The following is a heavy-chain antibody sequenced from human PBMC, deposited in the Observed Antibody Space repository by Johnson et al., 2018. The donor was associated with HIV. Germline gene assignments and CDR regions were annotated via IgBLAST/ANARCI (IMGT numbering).Heavy chain of an antibody. CDR1: GFTFDDYA. V-gene: IGHV3-9*01. CDR2: ISWNSGSI. D-gene: IGHD1-26*01. Sequence: VQLVESGGGLVQPGRSLRLSCAASGFTFDDYAMHWVRQAPGKGLEWVSGISWNSGSIGYVDSVKGRFTISRDNAKNSLYLQMNSLRAEDTALYYCAKDGGSYGGAFDIWGQGTMVTVSS. J-gene: IGHJ3*02. CDR3: AKDGGSYGGAFDI.